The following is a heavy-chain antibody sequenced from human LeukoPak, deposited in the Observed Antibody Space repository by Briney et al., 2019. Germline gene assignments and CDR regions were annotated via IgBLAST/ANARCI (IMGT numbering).Heavy chain of an antibody. J-gene: IGHJ5*02. Sequence: SETLSLTCTVSAYSITNDNYWIWIRQSPGTGPEWIGSIYHSGTAYYNPSLKSRVTISADTSKNQFSLKLNSVTATDTAVYYCAKVVARRTGGFDPWGQGTLVTVSS. D-gene: IGHD3/OR15-3a*01. CDR3: AKVVARRTGGFDP. CDR2: IYHSGTA. CDR1: AYSITNDNY. V-gene: IGHV4-38-2*02.